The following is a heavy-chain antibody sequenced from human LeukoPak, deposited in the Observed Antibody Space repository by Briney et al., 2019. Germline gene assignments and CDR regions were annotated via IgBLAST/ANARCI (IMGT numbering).Heavy chain of an antibody. Sequence: GGSLRLSCAASGFTFSSYGMHWVRQAPGKGLEWVAVISYDGSNKYYADSVKGRFTISRDNSKNTLYLQMNSLRAEDTAVYYCARRYGPNNAFDIWGQGTMVTVSS. CDR3: ARRYGPNNAFDI. J-gene: IGHJ3*02. CDR2: ISYDGSNK. CDR1: GFTFSSYG. D-gene: IGHD3-10*01. V-gene: IGHV3-30*03.